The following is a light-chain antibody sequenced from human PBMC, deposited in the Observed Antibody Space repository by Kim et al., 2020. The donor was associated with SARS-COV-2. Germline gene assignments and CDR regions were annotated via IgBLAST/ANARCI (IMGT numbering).Light chain of an antibody. Sequence: SVGDRVTITCRASQHISNYLAWYQQKPGKVPKLLIYSASALQSGVPSRFSGSGSGTDFTLTISSLQPEDVGTYYCQKYNSAPPWTFGQGTKVDIK. CDR1: QHISNY. CDR3: QKYNSAPPWT. CDR2: SAS. V-gene: IGKV1-27*01. J-gene: IGKJ1*01.